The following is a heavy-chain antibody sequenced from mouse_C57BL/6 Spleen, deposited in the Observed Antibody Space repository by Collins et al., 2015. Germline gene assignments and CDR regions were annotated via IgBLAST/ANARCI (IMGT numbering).Heavy chain of an antibody. J-gene: IGHJ4*01. D-gene: IGHD2-5*01. CDR3: ARLDSNFLYYYAMDY. V-gene: IGHV1-76*01. Sequence: QVQLKQSGAELVRPGASVKLSCKASGYTFTDYYINWVKQRPGQGLEWIARIYPGSGNTYYNEKFKGKATLTAEKSSSTAYMQLSSLTSEDSAVYFCARLDSNFLYYYAMDYWGQGTSVTVSS. CDR1: GYTFTDYY. CDR2: IYPGSGNT.